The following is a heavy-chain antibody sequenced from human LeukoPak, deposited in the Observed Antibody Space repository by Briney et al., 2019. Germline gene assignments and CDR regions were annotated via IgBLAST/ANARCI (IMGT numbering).Heavy chain of an antibody. CDR3: ARDYYGSEVEAFDI. CDR2: ISSSSYI. J-gene: IGHJ3*02. CDR1: GLTFSSYS. V-gene: IGHV3-21*01. D-gene: IGHD3-10*01. Sequence: GGSLSLSCAASGLTFSSYSMNWVGQAPGKGLQWVSSISSSSYIYYADSVKGRFTISRDNAKNSLYLQMNSLRAEDTAVYYCARDYYGSEVEAFDIWGQGTMVTVSS.